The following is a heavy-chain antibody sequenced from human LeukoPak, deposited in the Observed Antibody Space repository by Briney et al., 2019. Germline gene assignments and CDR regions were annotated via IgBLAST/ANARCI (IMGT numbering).Heavy chain of an antibody. D-gene: IGHD1-1*01. CDR1: GFNFANHA. Sequence: PGGSLRLSCAASGFNFANHAMSWVRQTAGKGLEWVSAISGGGDITYYADSVKGRFTISRDNSKDTLYLQMNSLRAEDTAIYYCVKLRTGTATNFDYWGQGTLVTVSS. CDR3: VKLRTGTATNFDY. J-gene: IGHJ4*02. CDR2: ISGGGDIT. V-gene: IGHV3-23*01.